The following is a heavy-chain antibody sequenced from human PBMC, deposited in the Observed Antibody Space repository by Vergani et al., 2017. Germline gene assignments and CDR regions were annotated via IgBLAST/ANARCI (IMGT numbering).Heavy chain of an antibody. CDR2: ISYDGSNK. V-gene: IGHV3-30*18. Sequence: QVQLVESGGGVVQPGRSLRLSCAASGFTFSSYGMHWVRQAPGKGLEWVAVISYDGSNKYYADSVKGRFTISRDNSKNTLYLQMISLRAEDTAVYYCAKSLTGNAFDIWGQGTMVTVSS. CDR1: GFTFSSYG. D-gene: IGHD3-10*01. J-gene: IGHJ3*02. CDR3: AKSLTGNAFDI.